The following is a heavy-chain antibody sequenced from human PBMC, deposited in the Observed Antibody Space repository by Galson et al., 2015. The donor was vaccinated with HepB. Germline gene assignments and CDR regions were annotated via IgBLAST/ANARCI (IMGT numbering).Heavy chain of an antibody. Sequence: PALVKPTQTLTLTCTFSGFSVSTSGMCVSWIRQPPGKALEWLALIDWDDDKYYSTSLKTRLTISKDTSKNQVVLTMTNMDPVDTATYYCARTTQFYDFWSGYYSGNYYYGMDVWGQVTTVTVSS. D-gene: IGHD3-3*01. CDR3: ARTTQFYDFWSGYYSGNYYYGMDV. CDR1: GFSVSTSGMC. CDR2: IDWDDDK. J-gene: IGHJ6*02. V-gene: IGHV2-70*01.